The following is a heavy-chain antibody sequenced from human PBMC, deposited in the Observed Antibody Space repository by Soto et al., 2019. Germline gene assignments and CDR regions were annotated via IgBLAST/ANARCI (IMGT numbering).Heavy chain of an antibody. CDR2: VSTYSEHT. V-gene: IGHV1-18*04. D-gene: IGHD1-20*01. CDR1: GDMFSSVG. Sequence: QLVQSGDEVKKPGASVKVSCRASGDMFSSVGISWLRQVPGQGLEWMGWVSTYSEHTKSVQKFQDRVTLTADTSTSTVHMELRSLRSADTAVYYCARDLNWNNVLGFDSWGQGTLVTVSS. J-gene: IGHJ4*02. CDR3: ARDLNWNNVLGFDS.